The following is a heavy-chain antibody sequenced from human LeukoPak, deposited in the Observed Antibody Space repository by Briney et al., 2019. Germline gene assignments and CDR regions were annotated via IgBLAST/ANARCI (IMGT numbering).Heavy chain of an antibody. D-gene: IGHD3-10*01. V-gene: IGHV3-30*04. J-gene: IGHJ4*02. CDR1: GFTFSSYA. CDR3: ARGVLIWSGEETGFDY. CDR2: ISYDGSNK. Sequence: PGGSLRLSCAASGFTFSSYAMHWVRQAPGKGLEWVAVISYDGSNKYYADSVKGRFTISRDNSKNTLYLQMNSLRAEDTAVYYCARGVLIWSGEETGFDYWGQGTLVTVSS.